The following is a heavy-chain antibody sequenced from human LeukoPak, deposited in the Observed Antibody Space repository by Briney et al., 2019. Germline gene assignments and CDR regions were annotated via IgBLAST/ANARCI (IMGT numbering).Heavy chain of an antibody. V-gene: IGHV1-18*01. CDR2: ISGSNGDT. J-gene: IGHJ6*03. CDR3: ARDLRGYDILTGYYRHYYYYYMDV. CDR1: SYTFTRYG. Sequence: ASVKVSCKASSYTFTRYGISWVRQAPGQGLEWMGWISGSNGDTNYAQKFQGRVSMTADTSTSTAYMELRSLRSDDTAVYYCARDLRGYDILTGYYRHYYYYYMDVWGKGTTVTISS. D-gene: IGHD3-9*01.